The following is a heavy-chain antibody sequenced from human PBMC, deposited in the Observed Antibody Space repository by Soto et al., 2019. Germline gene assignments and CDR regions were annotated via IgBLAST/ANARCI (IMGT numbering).Heavy chain of an antibody. CDR1: GFTFTSSA. Sequence: ASVKVSCKASGFTFTSSAVQWVRQARGQRLEWMGWLNPNTGSTGYAQKFQGRLTMARDTSISTAYLELSSLRSEDTAVYYCARARGTLTTSDYWGQGTPVTVSS. V-gene: IGHV1-8*02. CDR2: LNPNTGST. CDR3: ARARGTLTTSDY. D-gene: IGHD4-17*01. J-gene: IGHJ4*02.